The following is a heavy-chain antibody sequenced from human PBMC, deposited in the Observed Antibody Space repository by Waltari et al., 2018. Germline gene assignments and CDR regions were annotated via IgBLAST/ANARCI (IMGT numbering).Heavy chain of an antibody. Sequence: QVQLVESGGGVVQPGRSLRLSCAASGFTFSSYGMHWVRQAPGKGLEWVAVISYDGSNKYYADSVKGRFTISRDNSKNTLYLQMNSLRAEDTAVYYCAKALVGATPGDYWGQGTLVTVSS. J-gene: IGHJ4*02. CDR2: ISYDGSNK. D-gene: IGHD1-26*01. V-gene: IGHV3-30*18. CDR1: GFTFSSYG. CDR3: AKALVGATPGDY.